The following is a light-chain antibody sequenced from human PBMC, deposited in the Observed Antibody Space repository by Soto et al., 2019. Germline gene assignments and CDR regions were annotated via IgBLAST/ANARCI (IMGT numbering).Light chain of an antibody. Sequence: QSVLTQPPSVSGAPGQRVTISCTGSSSNIGAGYDVQWYQQLPGAASKLLIFGNSNRPSGVPDRFSGSRSGTSASLAITGLQAEDEADYSCQSYDISLSVSVIFGGGTKLTVL. CDR1: SSNIGAGYD. J-gene: IGLJ2*01. CDR3: QSYDISLSVSVI. V-gene: IGLV1-40*01. CDR2: GNS.